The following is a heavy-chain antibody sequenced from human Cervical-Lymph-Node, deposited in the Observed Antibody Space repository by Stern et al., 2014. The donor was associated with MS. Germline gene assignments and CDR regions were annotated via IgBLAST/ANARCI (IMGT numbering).Heavy chain of an antibody. CDR2: INTDTGNP. CDR3: ARQSFGFDV. V-gene: IGHV7-4-1*02. D-gene: IGHD3-16*02. Sequence: QVQPVESGSGLKKPGASVTLSCKASGYTFSSYAVHWVRQAPGQGLEWMGWINTDTGNPMNAQGFTGRFVFSLDTSVNTAYLQISSLKAEDTAVYYCARQSFGFDVWGQGTTVTVSS. J-gene: IGHJ6*02. CDR1: GYTFSSYA.